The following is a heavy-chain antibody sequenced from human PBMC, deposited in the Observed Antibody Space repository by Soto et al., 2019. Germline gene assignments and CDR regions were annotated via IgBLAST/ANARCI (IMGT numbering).Heavy chain of an antibody. D-gene: IGHD2-2*01. CDR2: IYYSGST. V-gene: IGHV4-31*03. Sequence: SETLSLTCTVSGGSISSGGYYWSWIRQHPGKGLEWIGYIYYSGSTYYNPSLKSRVTISVDTSKNQFSLKLSSVTAADTAVYYCARSQRDYCSSTSCYYIDYWGQGTLVTSPQ. CDR1: GGSISSGGYY. J-gene: IGHJ4*02. CDR3: ARSQRDYCSSTSCYYIDY.